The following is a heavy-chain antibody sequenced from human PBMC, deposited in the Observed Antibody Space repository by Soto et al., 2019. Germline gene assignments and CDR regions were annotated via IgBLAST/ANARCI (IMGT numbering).Heavy chain of an antibody. CDR2: IIPIPDIT. CDR1: GGTFSTYI. CDR3: ARDRITTRGDAFDL. D-gene: IGHD3-3*01. V-gene: IGHV1-69*08. J-gene: IGHJ3*01. Sequence: QVQLVQSGAEVRKPGSSVKVSCKAPGGTFSTYIISWVRQAPGQGLEWMGRIIPIPDITNYAQKFQGRVTVTADRYTSSAYTALTSLKSADTAVYDCARDRITTRGDAFDLWGQGTMVTVSS.